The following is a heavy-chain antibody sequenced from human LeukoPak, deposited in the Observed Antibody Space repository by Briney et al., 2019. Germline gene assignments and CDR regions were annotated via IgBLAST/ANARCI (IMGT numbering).Heavy chain of an antibody. V-gene: IGHV3-21*01. CDR2: ISSSSSYI. D-gene: IGHD2-2*03. CDR3: ARDGSGDY. J-gene: IGHJ4*02. Sequence: GGSLRLPCAASGFTFSSYGMHWVRQAPGKGLEWVSSISSSSSYIYYADSVKGRFTISRDNAKNSLYLQMNSLRAEDTAVYYCARDGSGDYWGQGTLVTVSS. CDR1: GFTFSSYG.